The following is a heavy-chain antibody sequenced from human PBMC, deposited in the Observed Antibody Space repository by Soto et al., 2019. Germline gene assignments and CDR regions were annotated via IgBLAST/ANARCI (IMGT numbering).Heavy chain of an antibody. Sequence: QVQLQESGPGLVKPSETLSLTCTVSGGSISSGYWNWIRQPPGKRLEWIAYVANSGRTNYNPSLKSRVTLSIDTSKNQFSLRLRSVTAADTAVYYCASGFYDSRGYSEAFDMWGQGTMVTVSS. D-gene: IGHD3-22*01. CDR2: VANSGRT. CDR3: ASGFYDSRGYSEAFDM. CDR1: GGSISSGY. J-gene: IGHJ3*02. V-gene: IGHV4-59*01.